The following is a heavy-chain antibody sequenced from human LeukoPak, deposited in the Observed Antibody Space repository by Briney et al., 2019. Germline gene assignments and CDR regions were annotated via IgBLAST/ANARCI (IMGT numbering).Heavy chain of an antibody. D-gene: IGHD7-27*01. CDR1: GFTVSTNY. J-gene: IGHJ4*02. CDR2: IYSGGSA. V-gene: IGHV3-53*01. Sequence: PGGSLRLSCAASGFTVSTNYMSWVRQSPGKGLEWVSVIYSGGSAYYADSVKGGFTIYRDNSKNTLYLQMNSLTDEDTAMYYCARKLGTVDDYWGQGTLVTVSS. CDR3: ARKLGTVDDY.